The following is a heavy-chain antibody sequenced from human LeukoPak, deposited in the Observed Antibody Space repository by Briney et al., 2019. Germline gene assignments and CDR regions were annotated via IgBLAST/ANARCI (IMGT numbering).Heavy chain of an antibody. D-gene: IGHD2-15*01. CDR3: ARSVVVVASAPVMDV. CDR2: IYYSGST. V-gene: IGHV4-59*01. J-gene: IGHJ6*02. Sequence: SETLSLTCTVSGGSISSYYWSWIRQPPAKVLEWSGYIYYSGSTNYNPSLKSRVTISVDTSKNQFSLKLSSVTAADTAVYYCARSVVVVASAPVMDVWGQGTTVTVSS. CDR1: GGSISSYY.